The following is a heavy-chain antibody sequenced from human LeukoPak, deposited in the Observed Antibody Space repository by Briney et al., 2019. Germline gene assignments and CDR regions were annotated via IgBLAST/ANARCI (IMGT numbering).Heavy chain of an antibody. V-gene: IGHV1-2*02. D-gene: IGHD3-10*01. CDR1: GYTFTGYY. CDR3: AREEGITMVRGVITQFDY. CDR2: INPNSGGT. Sequence: GASVKVSCKASGYTFTGYYMHWVRQAPGQGLEWMGWINPNSGGTNYAQKFQGRVTMTRDTSISTAYMELSRLRSDDTAVYYCAREEGITMVRGVITQFDYWGQGTLVTVSS. J-gene: IGHJ4*02.